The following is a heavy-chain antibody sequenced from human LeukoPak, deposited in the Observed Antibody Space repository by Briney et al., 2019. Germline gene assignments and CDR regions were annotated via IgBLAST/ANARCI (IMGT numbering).Heavy chain of an antibody. CDR1: GFTFRHAW. CDR2: IKSKTDGGTT. V-gene: IGHV3-15*01. Sequence: PGGSLRLSCAASGFTFRHAWMSWVRQAPGRGLEWVGRIKSKTDGGTTDYAAPVKGRFTISRDDSKNTLYLQMNSLKTEDTAVYYCTTEDVLLWFRELPWGQGTLVTVSS. CDR3: TTEDVLLWFRELP. J-gene: IGHJ5*02. D-gene: IGHD3-10*01.